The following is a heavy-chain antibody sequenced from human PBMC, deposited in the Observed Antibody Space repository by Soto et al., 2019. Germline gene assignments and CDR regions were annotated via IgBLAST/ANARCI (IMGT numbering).Heavy chain of an antibody. D-gene: IGHD4-17*01. CDR1: GHPLSQLS. Sequence: QVQLVQSGAEVKKPGASVKVSCKVSGHPLSQLSMHWVRQAPGKGLEWMGGFDPKDGETIYAQKFQGRVTMTEDTSTDTAYMELSSLISEDTAVYYCTTTGNDYGDFDSWGQGTLVTVS. J-gene: IGHJ4*02. CDR3: TTTGNDYGDFDS. V-gene: IGHV1-24*01. CDR2: FDPKDGET.